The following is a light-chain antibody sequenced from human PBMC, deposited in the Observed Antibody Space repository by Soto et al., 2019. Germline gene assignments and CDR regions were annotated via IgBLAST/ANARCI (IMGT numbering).Light chain of an antibody. CDR2: GAS. CDR1: QSVATN. CDR3: QQHGTSPIT. Sequence: EAVLTQSPATLSVSPGERATLSCRASQSVATNLAWYQQRPGQAPRLLIYGASKRAIGLPARFSGSGSGTEFTLTITSLQSEDFAVYYCQQHGTSPITFGQGTRLEIK. V-gene: IGKV3-15*01. J-gene: IGKJ5*01.